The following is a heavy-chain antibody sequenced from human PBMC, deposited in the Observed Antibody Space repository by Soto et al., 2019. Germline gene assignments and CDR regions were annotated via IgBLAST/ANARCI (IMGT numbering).Heavy chain of an antibody. D-gene: IGHD5-12*01. CDR2: IRGSGGPT. CDR3: VKDFRGGYDWTHD. V-gene: IGHV3-23*01. Sequence: EVQLLESGGDLVQPGGSLRLSCAASGFTFSNYAMSWVRQAPGKGLEWVSLIRGSGGPTNYADSVKGRFPVSRDNSKTMLFLQMNSLRAEDTGVYYCVKDFRGGYDWTHDWGQGTLVTVSS. CDR1: GFTFSNYA. J-gene: IGHJ4*02.